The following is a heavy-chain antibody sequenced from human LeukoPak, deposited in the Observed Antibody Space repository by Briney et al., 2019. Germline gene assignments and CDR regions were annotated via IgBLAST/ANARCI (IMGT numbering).Heavy chain of an antibody. J-gene: IGHJ3*02. Sequence: SETLSLTCTVSGGSISSGSYYWSWIRQPAGKGLEWIGRIYTSGSTNYNPSLKSRVTISVDTSKNQFSLKLSSVTAADTAVYYCARTGFWSGYSPGVSAFDIWGQGTMVTVSS. D-gene: IGHD3-3*01. CDR1: GGSISSGSYY. V-gene: IGHV4-61*02. CDR2: IYTSGST. CDR3: ARTGFWSGYSPGVSAFDI.